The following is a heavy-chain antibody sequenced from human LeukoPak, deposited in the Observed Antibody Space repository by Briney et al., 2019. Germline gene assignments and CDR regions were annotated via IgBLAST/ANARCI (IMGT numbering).Heavy chain of an antibody. Sequence: GGSLRLSCAGSGFTFSSNWMHWVRQGPGKGLVCVSRINSDGRSTTYADSVKGRFTISRDNAKNTLYLQMNSLRAEDTAVYYCARAADYYDSSGYKTPPGYWGQGTLVTVSS. D-gene: IGHD3-22*01. J-gene: IGHJ4*02. V-gene: IGHV3-74*01. CDR1: GFTFSSNW. CDR2: INSDGRST. CDR3: ARAADYYDSSGYKTPPGY.